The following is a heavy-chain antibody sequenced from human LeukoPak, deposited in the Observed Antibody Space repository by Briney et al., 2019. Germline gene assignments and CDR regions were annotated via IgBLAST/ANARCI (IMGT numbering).Heavy chain of an antibody. V-gene: IGHV3-7*01. Sequence: GGSLRLSCAASGFTFSNYWMTWVRQAPGKGLEWVANIKQDGSEKYYVDSVKGRFTISRDNAKNSLYLQMNSLRAEDTAVYYCARDGSYDYVWGSYRSPYYFDYWGQGTLVTVSS. CDR3: ARDGSYDYVWGSYRSPYYFDY. J-gene: IGHJ4*02. CDR2: IKQDGSEK. CDR1: GFTFSNYW. D-gene: IGHD3-16*02.